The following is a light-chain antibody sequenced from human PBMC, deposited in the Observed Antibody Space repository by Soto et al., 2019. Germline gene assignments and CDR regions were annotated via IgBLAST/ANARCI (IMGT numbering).Light chain of an antibody. Sequence: QSVLTQPRSVSGSPGQSVTISCTGTSSDVGGYYVSWYQQHPGKAPKLMIYDVSKRPSGVPDRFSGSKSGNTASLTISGLQAEDEADYYCCSYAGTYTHVFGTGTKLTVL. V-gene: IGLV2-11*01. CDR1: SSDVGGYY. J-gene: IGLJ1*01. CDR2: DVS. CDR3: CSYAGTYTHV.